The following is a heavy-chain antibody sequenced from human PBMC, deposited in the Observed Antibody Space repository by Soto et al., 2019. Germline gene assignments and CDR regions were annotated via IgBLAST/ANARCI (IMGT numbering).Heavy chain of an antibody. CDR1: GYTFTSYD. V-gene: IGHV1-8*01. D-gene: IGHD2-15*01. Sequence: ASVKVSCKASGYTFTSYDINWVRQATGQGLEWTGWMNPNSGNTGYAQKFQGRVTMTRNTSISTAYMELSSLRSEDTAVYYCARILDGDCSGGSCLDVWGKGTTVTVSS. J-gene: IGHJ6*04. CDR3: ARILDGDCSGGSCLDV. CDR2: MNPNSGNT.